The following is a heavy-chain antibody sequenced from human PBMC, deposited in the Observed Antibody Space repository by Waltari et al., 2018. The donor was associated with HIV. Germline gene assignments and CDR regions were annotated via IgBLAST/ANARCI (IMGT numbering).Heavy chain of an antibody. V-gene: IGHV3-21*01. CDR1: GFTFSTYS. CDR2: ISSSSIFI. D-gene: IGHD2-2*01. CDR3: ARRIVVPGEDYGMDV. J-gene: IGHJ6*02. Sequence: EVQLVESGGGLVNPGGSLRLSCAASGFTFSTYSMIWVRQAPGKGLEWVSFISSSSIFIYYADSVKGRFTISRDNAKNSLSLQMNSLRAEDTAVYYCARRIVVPGEDYGMDVWGQGTTVTVSS.